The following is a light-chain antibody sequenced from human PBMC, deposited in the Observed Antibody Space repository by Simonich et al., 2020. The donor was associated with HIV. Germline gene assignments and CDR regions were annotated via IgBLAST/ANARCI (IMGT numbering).Light chain of an antibody. V-gene: IGKV2-28*01. J-gene: IGKJ1*01. Sequence: DIVMTQSPLSLPVTPGEPASISCRSSQSVLHSNGNNYLDWYLQKPGQSPQLLIYLGSNRASGVPDRFSGSGSGTDFTLKISRVEAEDVGVYYCMQALQTPRTFGQGTKVEIK. CDR2: LGS. CDR3: MQALQTPRT. CDR1: QSVLHSNGNNY.